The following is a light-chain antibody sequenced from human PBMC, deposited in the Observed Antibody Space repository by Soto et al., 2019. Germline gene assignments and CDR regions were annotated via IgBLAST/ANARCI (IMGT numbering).Light chain of an antibody. CDR1: QSVDSY. CDR3: QQCGGSPLFS. CDR2: GAS. J-gene: IGKJ3*01. Sequence: EIVLTQSPASLSLSPGERATLSCRASQSVDSYLVWYQQKPGQAPRLLIFGASNRATGIPARFSGSGSGTDFTLTISRLEPEDFAVYYCQQCGGSPLFSFGPGTRVDI. V-gene: IGKV3-20*01.